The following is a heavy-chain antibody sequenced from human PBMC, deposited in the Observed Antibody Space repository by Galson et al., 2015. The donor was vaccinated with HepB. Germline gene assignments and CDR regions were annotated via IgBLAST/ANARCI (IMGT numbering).Heavy chain of an antibody. D-gene: IGHD2-2*01. CDR2: INAGNGNT. V-gene: IGHV1-3*01. J-gene: IGHJ6*02. CDR1: GYTFTSYA. CDR3: ARDGEYCSSTSCYADLDYYYYGMDV. Sequence: SVKVSCKASGYTFTSYAMHWVRQAPGQRLEWMGWINAGNGNTKYSQKFQGRVTITRDTSASTAYMELSSLRSEDTAVYYCARDGEYCSSTSCYADLDYYYYGMDVWGQGTTVTVSS.